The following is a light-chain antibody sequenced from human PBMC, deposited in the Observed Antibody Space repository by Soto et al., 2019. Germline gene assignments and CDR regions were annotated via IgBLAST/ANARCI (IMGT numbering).Light chain of an antibody. Sequence: QSALTQPASVSGSPGQSITISCTGTSSDVGLYNYVSWYQQYPGKAPKLMIFEVSNRPSGVSNRFSGSKSGNMASLTISGLQAEDEADYYCISYTTSSTSYVFGTGTKLTVL. CDR1: SSDVGLYNY. J-gene: IGLJ1*01. V-gene: IGLV2-14*01. CDR3: ISYTTSSTSYV. CDR2: EVS.